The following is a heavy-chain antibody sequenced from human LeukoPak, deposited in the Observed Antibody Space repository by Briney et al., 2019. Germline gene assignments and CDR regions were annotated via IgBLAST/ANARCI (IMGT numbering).Heavy chain of an antibody. CDR2: IYHSGST. J-gene: IGHJ6*03. CDR3: ARGNMWDYRRYYYYMDV. D-gene: IGHD4-11*01. V-gene: IGHV4-38-2*02. CDR1: GYSISSGYY. Sequence: SETLSLTCTVSGYSISSGYYWGWIRQPPGKGLEWIGSIYHSGSTYYNPSLKSRVTISVDTSKNQFSLKLNSVTAADTAIYYCARGNMWDYRRYYYYMDVWGKGTTVTVSS.